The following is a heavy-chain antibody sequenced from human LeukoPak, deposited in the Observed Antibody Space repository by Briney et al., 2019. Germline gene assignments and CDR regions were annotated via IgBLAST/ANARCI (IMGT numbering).Heavy chain of an antibody. D-gene: IGHD3-10*01. CDR1: GFTFSDYN. CDR2: ISRSGSTK. Sequence: PRGSLRLSCSASGFTFSDYNMRSIRQAPGKGLEWVSSISRSGSTKYYADSVKGRFTSSSDNAKNSLFLQMNSLRAEDTAVYYCARDSEYYGSGSYYNAEPGAFDIWGQGTMVTVSS. V-gene: IGHV3-11*01. J-gene: IGHJ3*02. CDR3: ARDSEYYGSGSYYNAEPGAFDI.